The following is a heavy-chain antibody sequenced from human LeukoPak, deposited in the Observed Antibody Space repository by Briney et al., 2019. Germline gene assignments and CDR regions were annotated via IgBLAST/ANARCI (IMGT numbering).Heavy chain of an antibody. V-gene: IGHV1-24*01. CDR1: GYTLTELS. CDR3: ATYPEGGYCTNGVCYVAFGY. Sequence: ASVKVSCKVSGYTLTELSMHWVRQAPGKGFEWMGGFDPEDGETIYAQKFQGRVTMTEDTSTDTAYMELSSLRSEDTAVYYCATYPEGGYCTNGVCYVAFGYWGQGTLVTVSS. CDR2: FDPEDGET. D-gene: IGHD2-8*01. J-gene: IGHJ4*02.